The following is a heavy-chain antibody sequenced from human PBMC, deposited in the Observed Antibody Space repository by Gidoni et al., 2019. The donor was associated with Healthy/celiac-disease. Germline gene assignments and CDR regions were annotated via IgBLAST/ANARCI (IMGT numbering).Heavy chain of an antibody. Sequence: QVQLVESGGGVVPPGRSLRLSCPASGFTFSSHGMHWVRQAPGKGLEWVAVRSYDGSNKYYADAVKGRFTISRDNSKNTRYLQMNSLRAEETAVYYCAKDGWGFWGQGTLVTVSS. D-gene: IGHD6-19*01. CDR3: AKDGWGF. V-gene: IGHV3-30*18. J-gene: IGHJ4*02. CDR2: RSYDGSNK. CDR1: GFTFSSHG.